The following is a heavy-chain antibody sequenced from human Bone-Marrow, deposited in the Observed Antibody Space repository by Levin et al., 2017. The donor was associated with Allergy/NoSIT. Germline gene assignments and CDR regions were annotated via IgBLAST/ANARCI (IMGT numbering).Heavy chain of an antibody. CDR3: AKSRRGSYSGYDSFDY. D-gene: IGHD5-12*01. V-gene: IGHV3-9*01. CDR2: ISWNSGSI. J-gene: IGHJ4*02. Sequence: GGSLRLSCAASGFTFDDYAMHWVRQAPGKGLEWVSGISWNSGSIGYADSVKGRFTISRDNAKNSLYLQMNSLRAEDTALYYCAKSRRGSYSGYDSFDYWGQGTLVTVSS. CDR1: GFTFDDYA.